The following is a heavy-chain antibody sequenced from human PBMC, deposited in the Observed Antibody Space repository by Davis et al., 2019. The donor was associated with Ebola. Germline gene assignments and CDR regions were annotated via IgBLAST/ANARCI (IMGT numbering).Heavy chain of an antibody. D-gene: IGHD3-22*01. CDR1: GGTFSSYG. J-gene: IGHJ4*02. Sequence: SVKVSCKASGGTFSSYGISWVRQAPGQGLDWMGGIIPVFGIPKYAQKFQGRVTITADESTSTAYMELSSLRSEDTAVYYYARDRYSDGSGYFFEQSHWGQGTLVTVSS. V-gene: IGHV1-69*13. CDR3: ARDRYSDGSGYFFEQSH. CDR2: IIPVFGIP.